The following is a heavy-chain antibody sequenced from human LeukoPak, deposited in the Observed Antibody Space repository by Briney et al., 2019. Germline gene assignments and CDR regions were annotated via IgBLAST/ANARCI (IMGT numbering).Heavy chain of an antibody. D-gene: IGHD6-13*01. V-gene: IGHV4-39*07. CDR2: IYYSGST. CDR3: ASSQQLVRFPFDY. J-gene: IGHJ4*02. CDR1: GGSISSSSYY. Sequence: KPSETLSLTCTVSGGSISSSSYYWGWIRQPPGKGLEWIGSIYYSGSTYYNPSLKSRVSISVDTSKNQFSLKLSSVTAADTAVYYCASSQQLVRFPFDYWGQGTLVTVSS.